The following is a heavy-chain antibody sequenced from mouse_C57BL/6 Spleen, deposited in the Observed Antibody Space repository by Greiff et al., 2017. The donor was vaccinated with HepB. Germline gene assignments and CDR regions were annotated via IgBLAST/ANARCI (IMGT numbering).Heavy chain of an antibody. D-gene: IGHD2-4*01. CDR2: ISSGSSTI. Sequence: EVMLVESGGGLVKPGGSLKLSCAASGFTFSDYGMHWVRQAPEKGLEWVAYISSGSSTIYYADTVKGRFTISRDNAKNTLFLQMTSLRSEDTAMYYCARETTMITTRAMDYWGQGTSVTVSS. J-gene: IGHJ4*01. CDR1: GFTFSDYG. CDR3: ARETTMITTRAMDY. V-gene: IGHV5-17*01.